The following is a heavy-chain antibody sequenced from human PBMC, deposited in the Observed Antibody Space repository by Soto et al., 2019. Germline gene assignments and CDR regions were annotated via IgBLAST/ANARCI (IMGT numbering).Heavy chain of an antibody. CDR1: GGSIPSIIYY. CDR3: ARLRGFGEFSRTWYFDL. J-gene: IGHJ2*01. V-gene: IGHV4-39*01. CDR2: IYYSGTT. Sequence: QLQLQESGPGLVKPSETLSLTCSVSGGSIPSIIYYWGWVRQTPGKGLEWIGNIYYSGTTNYNPSLKSRVPISVDTSKNRFSLNLRSVTAADTAMYYCARLRGFGEFSRTWYFDLWGRGTLVSVSS. D-gene: IGHD3-10*01.